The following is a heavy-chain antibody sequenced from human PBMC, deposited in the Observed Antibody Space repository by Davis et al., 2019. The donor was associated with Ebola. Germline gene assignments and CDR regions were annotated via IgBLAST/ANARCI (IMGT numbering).Heavy chain of an antibody. Sequence: ASVKVSCKASGYTFTGYYMHWVRQAPGQGLEWMGWINPNSGGTNYAQKFQGRVTMTRDTSISTAYMELSRLRSDDTAVYYCARGNYRSEFVGGYYYMDVWGKGTTVTVSS. CDR1: GYTFTGYY. J-gene: IGHJ6*03. CDR2: INPNSGGT. D-gene: IGHD3-16*02. V-gene: IGHV1-2*02. CDR3: ARGNYRSEFVGGYYYMDV.